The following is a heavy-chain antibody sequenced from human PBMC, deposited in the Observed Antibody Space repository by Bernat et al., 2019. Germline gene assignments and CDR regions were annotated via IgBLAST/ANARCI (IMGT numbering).Heavy chain of an antibody. CDR2: INAGNGNT. V-gene: IGHV1-3*05. CDR3: ARVFYDSSGYYFKGVPTFDY. Sequence: QVQLVQSGAEEKKPGASVKVSCKASGYTFTSYAMYWVRQAPGQRLEWMGWINAGNGNTKYSQKFQGRVTITRDTSASTAYMELSSLRSEDTAVYYCARVFYDSSGYYFKGVPTFDYWGQGTLVTVSS. D-gene: IGHD3-22*01. J-gene: IGHJ4*02. CDR1: GYTFTSYA.